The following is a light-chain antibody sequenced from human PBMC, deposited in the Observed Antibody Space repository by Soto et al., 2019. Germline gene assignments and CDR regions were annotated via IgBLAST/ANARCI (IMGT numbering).Light chain of an antibody. J-gene: IGLJ3*02. CDR3: SSYAASNNFYFV. V-gene: IGLV2-8*01. Sequence: QSALTQPPSASGSPGQSVTISCTGTSSDVGGYNYVSWYQQYPGRAPKLMIYEVTKRPSGVPDRFSGSKSGNTAFLTVSGLQADDEADYSCSSYAASNNFYFVFGGGTKVTVL. CDR1: SSDVGGYNY. CDR2: EVT.